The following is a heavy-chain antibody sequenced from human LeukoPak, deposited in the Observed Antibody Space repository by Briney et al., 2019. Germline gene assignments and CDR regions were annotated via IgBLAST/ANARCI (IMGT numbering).Heavy chain of an antibody. J-gene: IGHJ4*02. D-gene: IGHD3-16*01. CDR2: IWNAGPNT. CDR3: AGDTPPGGDYYFDY. Sequence: QLGGSLRLSCAASGFSFSTYGMHWVRQAPGKGLEWVALIWNAGPNTYYADSVKGRFTISRDNSKNTLYLQMNSLRAEDTAVYYCAGDTPPGGDYYFDYWGQGTLVIVSS. CDR1: GFSFSTYG. V-gene: IGHV3-33*01.